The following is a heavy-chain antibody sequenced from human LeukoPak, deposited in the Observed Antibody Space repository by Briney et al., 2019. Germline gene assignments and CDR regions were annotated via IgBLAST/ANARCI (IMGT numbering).Heavy chain of an antibody. D-gene: IGHD2-21*01. V-gene: IGHV3-23*01. CDR1: GFTFSSYA. CDR2: ISGSGDTT. J-gene: IGHJ4*02. Sequence: GGSLRLSCAASGFTFSSYAMNWVRQAPGKGLAWVSVISGSGDTTYYAESVRGRFTISRDNSKHTLYLQMNNLRAEDTAMYYCAKTPVGVIKKSNHFDYWGQGTLVTVSS. CDR3: AKTPVGVIKKSNHFDY.